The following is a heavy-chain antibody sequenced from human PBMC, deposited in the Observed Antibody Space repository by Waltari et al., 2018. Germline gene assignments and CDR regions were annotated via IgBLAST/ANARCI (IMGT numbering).Heavy chain of an antibody. V-gene: IGHV4-59*01. CDR3: ARGTSPITD. CDR2: IYYTGST. Sequence: QVQLQESGPGLVKPSETLSLTCTVSGGPFHDYYWGWIRQPPGKGREWFGFIYYTGSTNNTPSRKRSVTISIDTSKNQFSLKLTSLTAADTAVYFCARGTSPITDWGQGTLVTVSS. J-gene: IGHJ4*02. CDR1: GGPFHDYY.